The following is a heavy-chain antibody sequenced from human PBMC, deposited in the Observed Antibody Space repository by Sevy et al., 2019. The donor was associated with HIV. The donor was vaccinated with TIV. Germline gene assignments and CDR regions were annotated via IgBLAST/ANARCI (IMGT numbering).Heavy chain of an antibody. J-gene: IGHJ4*02. CDR2: IWNDGSNK. CDR1: GFTFSNYG. Sequence: RGCLRLSCAASGFTFSNYGMHWVRQAPGKGLERVAVIWNDGSNKYYADSVKGRFTISRDNSKNTLYLQMNSLRVEDTAVYFCARGCDFNDRSAKRDFDYWGQGTLVTVSS. V-gene: IGHV3-33*01. D-gene: IGHD3-22*01. CDR3: ARGCDFNDRSAKRDFDY.